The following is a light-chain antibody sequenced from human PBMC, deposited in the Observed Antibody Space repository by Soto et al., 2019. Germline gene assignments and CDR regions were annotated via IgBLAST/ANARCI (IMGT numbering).Light chain of an antibody. V-gene: IGKV1-5*03. CDR2: KAS. CDR3: QQYDSYSYT. J-gene: IGKJ2*01. CDR1: QIISTS. Sequence: DIQMTQSPSTLSASVGDRATITCRASQIISTSLAWYQQKPGKAPKLVIFKASNLESGVPSRFSGSGSGTEFTLTISSLQPDDFATYYCQQYDSYSYTFGQGTKLEIK.